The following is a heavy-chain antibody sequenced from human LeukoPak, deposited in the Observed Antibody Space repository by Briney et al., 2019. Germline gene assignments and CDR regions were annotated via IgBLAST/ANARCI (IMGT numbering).Heavy chain of an antibody. CDR3: ARDVDRDDAFDI. V-gene: IGHV4-34*01. CDR1: GGSFSGYY. J-gene: IGHJ3*02. Sequence: PSETLSLTCAVYGGSFSGYYWSWIRQPPGKGLEWIGEINHSGSTNYNPSLKSRVTISVDTSKNQFSLKLSSVTAADTAVYYCARDVDRDDAFDIWGQGTMVTVSS. D-gene: IGHD5-12*01. CDR2: INHSGST.